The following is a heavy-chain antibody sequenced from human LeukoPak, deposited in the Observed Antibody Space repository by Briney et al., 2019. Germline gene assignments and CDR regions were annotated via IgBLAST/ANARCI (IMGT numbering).Heavy chain of an antibody. D-gene: IGHD5/OR15-5a*01. V-gene: IGHV3-23*01. CDR2: ISGSGGST. Sequence: GASLRLSCAASGFTFSSYAMSWVRQAPGKGLEWVSGISGSGGSTYYADSVKGRFTISRDNSKNTLYLQMNSLRAEDTAVYYCHPGSTLRNWGQGTLVTVSS. CDR1: GFTFSSYA. J-gene: IGHJ4*02. CDR3: HPGSTLRN.